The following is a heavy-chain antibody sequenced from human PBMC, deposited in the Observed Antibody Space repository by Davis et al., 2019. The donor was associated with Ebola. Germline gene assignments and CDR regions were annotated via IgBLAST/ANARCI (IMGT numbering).Heavy chain of an antibody. CDR2: ISYDGSNK. CDR1: GFTFSSYA. V-gene: IGHV3-30-3*01. CDR3: AREGGYNSADWYFDL. J-gene: IGHJ2*01. Sequence: PGGSLRLSCAASGFTFSSYAMHWVRQAPGKGLEWVAVISYDGSNKYYADSVKGRFTISRDNSKNTLYLQMNSLRAEDTAVYYCAREGGYNSADWYFDLWGRGTLVTVSS. D-gene: IGHD5-24*01.